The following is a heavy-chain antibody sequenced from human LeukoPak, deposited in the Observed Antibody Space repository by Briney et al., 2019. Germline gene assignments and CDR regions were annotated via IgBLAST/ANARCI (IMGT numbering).Heavy chain of an antibody. Sequence: SETLSLTCTVSGGSISSSSYYWGWIRQPPGKGLEWIGSIYYSGSTYYNPSLKSRVTISVDTSKNQFSLKLSSVTAADTAVYYCARHVADYYGSGSYLLVPYYYYYMDVWGKGTTVTISS. D-gene: IGHD3-10*01. CDR2: IYYSGST. V-gene: IGHV4-39*01. CDR1: GGSISSSSYY. J-gene: IGHJ6*03. CDR3: ARHVADYYGSGSYLLVPYYYYYMDV.